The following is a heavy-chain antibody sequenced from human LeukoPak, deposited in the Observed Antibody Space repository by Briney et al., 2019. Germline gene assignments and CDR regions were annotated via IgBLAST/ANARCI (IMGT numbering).Heavy chain of an antibody. CDR1: GGSISSSSYY. J-gene: IGHJ4*02. CDR3: ARVPADNDY. D-gene: IGHD2-2*01. CDR2: IYYSGGT. V-gene: IGHV4-39*07. Sequence: PSETLSLTCTVSGGSISSSSYYWGWIRQPPGKGLEWIGSIYYSGGTYYNPSLKSRVTISVDTSKNQFSLKLSSVTAADTAVYYCARVPADNDYWGQGTLVTVSS.